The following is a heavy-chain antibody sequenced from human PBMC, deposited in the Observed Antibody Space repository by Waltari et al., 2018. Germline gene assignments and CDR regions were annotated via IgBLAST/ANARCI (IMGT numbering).Heavy chain of an antibody. J-gene: IGHJ4*02. CDR3: ATEVIAAAGTDY. CDR1: GFTISDHF. CDR2: IYSGGST. V-gene: IGHV3-66*01. D-gene: IGHD6-13*01. Sequence: QLVGSGGGLVQPGGSLRLSCAASGFTISDHFMDWVRQAPGKGLEWVSVIYSGGSTYYADSVKGRFTISRDNSKNTLYLQMNSLRAEDTAVYYCATEVIAAAGTDYWGQGTLVTVSS.